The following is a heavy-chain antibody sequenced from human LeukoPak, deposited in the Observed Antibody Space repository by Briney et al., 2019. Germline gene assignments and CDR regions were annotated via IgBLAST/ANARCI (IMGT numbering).Heavy chain of an antibody. CDR2: FDPEDGET. Sequence: ASVKVSCKASGYTFTSYGISWVRQAPGKGLEWMGGFDPEDGETIYAQKFQGRVTMTTDTSTSTAYMELRSLRSDDTAVYYCARDFASIAVATLGYWGQGTLVTVSS. D-gene: IGHD6-19*01. CDR1: GYTFTSYG. CDR3: ARDFASIAVATLGY. J-gene: IGHJ4*02. V-gene: IGHV1-18*01.